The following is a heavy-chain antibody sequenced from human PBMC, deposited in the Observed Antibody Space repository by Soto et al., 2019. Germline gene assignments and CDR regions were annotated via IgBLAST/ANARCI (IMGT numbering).Heavy chain of an antibody. J-gene: IGHJ4*02. CDR1: GFTFGDYA. CDR3: TKTRGYSYGQYYFDY. CDR2: IRSKAYGGTT. D-gene: IGHD5-18*01. V-gene: IGHV3-49*03. Sequence: GGSLRLSCTASGFTFGDYAMSWFRQAPGKGLEWVGFIRSKAYGGTTEYAASVKGRFTISRDDSKSIAYLQMNSLKTEDTAVYYCTKTRGYSYGQYYFDYWGQGTLVTVSS.